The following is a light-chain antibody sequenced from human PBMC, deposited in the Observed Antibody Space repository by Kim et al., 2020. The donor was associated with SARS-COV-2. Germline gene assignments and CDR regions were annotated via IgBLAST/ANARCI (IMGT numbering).Light chain of an antibody. CDR1: SGSIASNY. CDR3: QSYDSSNWV. J-gene: IGLJ3*02. Sequence: GKTGTSPFTRRSGSIASNYVQWYQQRPGSAPTTVIYEDNQRPSGVPDRFSGSIDSSSNSASLTISGLKTEDEADYYCQSYDSSNWVFGGGTQLTVL. V-gene: IGLV6-57*03. CDR2: EDN.